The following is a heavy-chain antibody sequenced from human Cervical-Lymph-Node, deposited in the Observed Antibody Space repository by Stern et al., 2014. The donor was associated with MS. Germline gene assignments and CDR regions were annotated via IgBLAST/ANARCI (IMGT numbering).Heavy chain of an antibody. V-gene: IGHV1-18*01. D-gene: IGHD2-8*01. Sequence: QVQLVQSGTEVKKPGASVLVSCKASGYTFTTYGITWVRQAPGQGLEWMGWISADSGNKKYAQKFQDRVTMTRDTTTGTAYMEVRSLRSEDTAVYYCARDKMHAFDYWGQGTQVTVPS. CDR3: ARDKMHAFDY. CDR1: GYTFTTYG. J-gene: IGHJ4*02. CDR2: ISADSGNK.